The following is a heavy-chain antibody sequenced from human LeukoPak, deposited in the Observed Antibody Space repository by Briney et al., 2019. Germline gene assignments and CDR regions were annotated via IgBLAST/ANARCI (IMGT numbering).Heavy chain of an antibody. CDR2: IKSKTDGGTT. CDR3: CAMYTGWDIVVVPAPG. CDR1: GFTFSSYS. D-gene: IGHD2-2*01. Sequence: GGSLRLSCAASGFTFSSYSMNWVRQAPGKGLEWVGRIKSKTDGGTTDYAAPVKGRFTISRGDSKNTLYLQMNSLKTEDTAVYYCCAMYTGWDIVVVPAPGWGQGTLVTVSS. V-gene: IGHV3-15*01. J-gene: IGHJ4*02.